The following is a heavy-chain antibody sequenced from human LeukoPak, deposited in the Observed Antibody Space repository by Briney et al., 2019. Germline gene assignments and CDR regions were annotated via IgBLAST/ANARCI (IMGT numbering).Heavy chain of an antibody. CDR2: LNPQSGNT. CDR3: ARGPWFRSLLGYCADGVCYPGY. D-gene: IGHD2-8*01. V-gene: IGHV1-8*01. CDR1: EYTFITYD. Sequence: ASVKVSCKAFEYTFITYDIIWVRQAAGQALEWMGWLNPQSGNTGFTANFQGRVTLTMDSSISTAYMELRSLRCDDTAVYYCARGPWFRSLLGYCADGVCYPGYWGQGTLVTVSS. J-gene: IGHJ4*02.